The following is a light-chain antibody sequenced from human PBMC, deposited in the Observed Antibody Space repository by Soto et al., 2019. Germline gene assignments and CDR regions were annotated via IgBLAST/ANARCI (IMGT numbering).Light chain of an antibody. CDR2: DAT. Sequence: QSVLTQPASVSGSPGQSITISCTGTSSDVGSYNIVSWYQRHPVTAPKLIIFDATKRPSGVSSRFSGSKSGNTASLTISRLQAEDEADYFCCSYAGTATFVVFGGGTKLTVL. CDR1: SSDVGSYNI. V-gene: IGLV2-23*02. J-gene: IGLJ2*01. CDR3: CSYAGTATFVV.